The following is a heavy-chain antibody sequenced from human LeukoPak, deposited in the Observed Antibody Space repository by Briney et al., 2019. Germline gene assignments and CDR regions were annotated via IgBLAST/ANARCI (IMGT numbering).Heavy chain of an antibody. V-gene: IGHV1-8*01. J-gene: IGHJ4*02. CDR1: GYTFTSYD. D-gene: IGHD4-17*01. CDR2: MNPNSGNT. CDR3: ARAPMTTVTPDFDY. Sequence: RASVKVSCKASGYTFTSYDINWVRQATGQGLEWMGWMNPNSGNTGYAQKFQGRVTMTRNTSISTAYMELSSLRSEDTAVYYCARAPMTTVTPDFDYWGQGTLVTVSS.